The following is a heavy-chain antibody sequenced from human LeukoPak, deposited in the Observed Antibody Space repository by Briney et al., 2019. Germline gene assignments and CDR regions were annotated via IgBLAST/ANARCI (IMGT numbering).Heavy chain of an antibody. CDR2: INPSGGST. V-gene: IGHV1-46*01. CDR3: ARDLLANGRYWGFDY. J-gene: IGHJ4*02. CDR1: GYTFTSYY. D-gene: IGHD1-26*01. Sequence: VASVKVSCKASGYTFTSYYMHWVRQAPGQGLEWMGIINPSGGSTSYAQKFQGRVTMTRDMSTSTVYMELSSLRSEDTAVYYCARDLLANGRYWGFDYWGQGTLVTVSS.